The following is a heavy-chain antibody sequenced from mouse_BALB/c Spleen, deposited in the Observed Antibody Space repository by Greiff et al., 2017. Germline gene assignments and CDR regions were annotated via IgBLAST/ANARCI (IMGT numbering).Heavy chain of an antibody. J-gene: IGHJ4*01. Sequence: EVQLLESGGGLVQPGGSRKLSCAASGFTFSSFGMHWVRQAPEKGLEWVAYISRGSSTIYYADTVKGRFTISRDNPKNTLFLQLTSLRSEDTAMYDCDCRVSYDDAMDYWGQGTSVTVSS. CDR2: ISRGSSTI. CDR1: GFTFSSFG. V-gene: IGHV5-17*02. CDR3: DCRVSYDDAMDY. D-gene: IGHD2-12*01.